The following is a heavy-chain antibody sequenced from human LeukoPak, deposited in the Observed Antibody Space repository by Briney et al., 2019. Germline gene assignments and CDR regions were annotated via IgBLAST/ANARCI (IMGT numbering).Heavy chain of an antibody. CDR2: IYSGGST. J-gene: IGHJ4*02. Sequence: PGGSLRLSCAVSGVTVSSSYMSWVRQAPGKGLEWVSVIYSGGSTYYADSVKGRFTIARDNFKNTLYLQMNSLRAEDTAVYYCARESNYDYWGQGTLVTVSS. CDR3: ARESNYDY. V-gene: IGHV3-66*02. CDR1: GVTVSSSY.